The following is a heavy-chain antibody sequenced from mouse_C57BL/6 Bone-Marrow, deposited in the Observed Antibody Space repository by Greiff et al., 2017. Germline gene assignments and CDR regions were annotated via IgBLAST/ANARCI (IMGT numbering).Heavy chain of an antibody. V-gene: IGHV1-63*01. J-gene: IGHJ1*03. CDR3: ARGPPITTVVRDWYFDV. Sequence: QVQLQQSGAELVRPGTSVKMSCKASGYTFTNYWIGWAKQRPGHGLEWIGDIYPGGGYTNYNEKFKGKATLTADKSSSTAYMQFSSLTSEDSAIYYCARGPPITTVVRDWYFDVWGTGTTVTVSS. D-gene: IGHD1-1*01. CDR1: GYTFTNYW. CDR2: IYPGGGYT.